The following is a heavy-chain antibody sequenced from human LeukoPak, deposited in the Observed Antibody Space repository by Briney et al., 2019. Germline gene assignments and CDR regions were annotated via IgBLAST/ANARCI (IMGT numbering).Heavy chain of an antibody. D-gene: IGHD5-12*01. CDR3: ARGIPEWVRGDYDLYYFDY. CDR2: IYYSGST. J-gene: IGHJ4*02. Sequence: SETLSLTCTVSGGSISSGGYYWSWIRQHPGKGLEWIGYIYYSGSTYYNPSLKSRVTISVGTSKNQFSLKLSSVTAADTAVYYCARGIPEWVRGDYDLYYFDYWGQGTLVTVSS. CDR1: GGSISSGGYY. V-gene: IGHV4-31*03.